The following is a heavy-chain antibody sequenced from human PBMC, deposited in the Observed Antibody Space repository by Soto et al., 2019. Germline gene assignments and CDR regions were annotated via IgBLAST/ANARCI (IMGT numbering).Heavy chain of an antibody. J-gene: IGHJ5*02. CDR3: AKGPDYYDSSGYPFDP. V-gene: IGHV3-23*01. Sequence: GGSLRLSCAASGFTFSSYAMSWVRQAPGKGLEWVSAISGSGGSTYYADSVKGRFTISRDNSKNTLYLQMNSLRAEDTAVYYCAKGPDYYDSSGYPFDPWGQGTLVTVSS. CDR1: GFTFSSYA. D-gene: IGHD3-22*01. CDR2: ISGSGGST.